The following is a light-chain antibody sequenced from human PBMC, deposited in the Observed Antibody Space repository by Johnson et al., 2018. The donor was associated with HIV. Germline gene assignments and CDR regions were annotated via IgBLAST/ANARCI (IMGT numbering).Light chain of an antibody. J-gene: IGLJ1*01. CDR3: GTWDSTLSAGI. CDR1: SSNIGNNY. CDR2: DND. V-gene: IGLV1-51*01. Sequence: QSVLTQPPSVSAAPGQKATISCSGSSSNIGNNYVSWYQQVPGTAPILLIYDNDKRPSGIPDRFSGSKSGTSATLAITGLQTGDEADYYCGTWDSTLSAGIFGTGTKVTVL.